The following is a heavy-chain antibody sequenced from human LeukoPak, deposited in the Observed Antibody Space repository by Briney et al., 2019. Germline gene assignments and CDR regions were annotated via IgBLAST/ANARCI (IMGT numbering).Heavy chain of an antibody. J-gene: IGHJ5*02. CDR2: ISSNGGST. D-gene: IGHD1-20*01. Sequence: GGSLRLSCAASGFTFSSYAMHWVRQAPGKGLEYVSAISSNGGSTYYANSVKGRFTISRDNSKNTLYLQMGSLRAEDMAVYYCARAGYNWNDETLWYNWFDPWGQGTLVTVSS. CDR1: GFTFSSYA. CDR3: ARAGYNWNDETLWYNWFDP. V-gene: IGHV3-64*01.